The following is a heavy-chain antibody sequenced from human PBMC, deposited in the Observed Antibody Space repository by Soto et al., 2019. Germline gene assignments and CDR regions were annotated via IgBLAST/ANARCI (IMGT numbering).Heavy chain of an antibody. V-gene: IGHV3-23*01. D-gene: IGHD2-15*01. CDR3: AKRRGAGGHCDY. CDR2: VSIGGST. J-gene: IGHJ4*02. CDR1: GFTFSSYA. Sequence: DVQLLESGGGLVQPEGSLRLSCAASGFTFSSYAMGWVRQGPGKGLEWVAVVSIGGSTHYADSVRGRFTISRDNSKNTLSLQMNSLTAEDTAVYLFAKRRGAGGHCDYWGQGALVTVSS.